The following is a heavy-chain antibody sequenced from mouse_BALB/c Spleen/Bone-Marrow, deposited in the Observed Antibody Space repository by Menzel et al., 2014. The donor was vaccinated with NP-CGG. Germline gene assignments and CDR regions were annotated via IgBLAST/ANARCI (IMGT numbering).Heavy chain of an antibody. CDR2: IYPGSGNA. J-gene: IGHJ3*01. CDR1: GYTFTTYW. CDR3: TRWNGNYEGFAY. D-gene: IGHD2-1*01. Sequence: GSELVRPGASVKLSCKASGYTFTTYWMHWVKQRHGQGLEWIGNIYPGSGNANYDEKFKSRGTLTVDTSSSTAYMHLSGLTSEDSVVYYCTRWNGNYEGFAYWGQGTLVTVSA. V-gene: IGHV1S22*01.